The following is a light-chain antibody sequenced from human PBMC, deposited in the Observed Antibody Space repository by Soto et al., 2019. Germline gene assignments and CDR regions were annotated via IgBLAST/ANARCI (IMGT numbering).Light chain of an antibody. Sequence: EIVLTQSPGTLSLSPGERATLSCRASQSLSSSYVVWYQQKPGQAPRLLIYAASRRATGIPDRFSGGGSATEYTLTISRLEPEDFAVYYCQQQGTFGQGTKLEIK. V-gene: IGKV3-20*01. CDR2: AAS. J-gene: IGKJ2*01. CDR3: QQQGT. CDR1: QSLSSSY.